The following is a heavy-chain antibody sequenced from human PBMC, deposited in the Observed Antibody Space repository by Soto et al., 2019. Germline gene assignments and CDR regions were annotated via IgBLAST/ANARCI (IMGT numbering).Heavy chain of an antibody. CDR1: GYTLDTYY. CDR2: IHPSGGGS. CDR3: ARGGHIAVVTDSFDY. Sequence: APVKGSCKPSGYTLDTYYLDWGRQAPGQGLEWMGIIHPSGGGSTYAQKFLGRVTMTRDTSTSTVFMELSSLRSADTAVYYCARGGHIAVVTDSFDYWGQGTLVTVSS. J-gene: IGHJ4*02. V-gene: IGHV1-46*02. D-gene: IGHD2-21*02.